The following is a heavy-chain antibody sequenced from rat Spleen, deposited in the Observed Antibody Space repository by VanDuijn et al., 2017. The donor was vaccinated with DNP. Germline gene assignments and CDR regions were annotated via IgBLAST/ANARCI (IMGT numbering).Heavy chain of an antibody. CDR3: TRWDYGYNYVGDFDY. D-gene: IGHD1-9*01. CDR1: GFSLTSNG. V-gene: IGHV2-1*01. CDR2: IWSGGST. Sequence: QVQLKESGPGLVQPSQTLSLTCTVSGFSLTSNGVHWVRQPPEKGLEWVGVIWSGGSTDYNSALKSRLSISRDTSKSQVFLKMNSLQTEDTAIYFCTRWDYGYNYVGDFDYWGQGVMVTVSS. J-gene: IGHJ2*01.